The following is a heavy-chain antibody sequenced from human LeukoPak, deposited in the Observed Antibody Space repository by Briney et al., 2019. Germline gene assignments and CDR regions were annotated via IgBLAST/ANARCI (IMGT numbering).Heavy chain of an antibody. D-gene: IGHD6-13*01. CDR2: INGDGTRT. V-gene: IGHV3-74*01. CDR1: GFTFSRYW. Sequence: GGSLRLSCAASGFTFSRYWMHWVRQDPGKGLVWVSRINGDGTRTDYADSVKGRFTISRDNSKNTLYLQMNSLRAEDTAVYYCAREYSSSWYLTTYFDYWGQGTLVTVSS. J-gene: IGHJ4*02. CDR3: AREYSSSWYLTTYFDY.